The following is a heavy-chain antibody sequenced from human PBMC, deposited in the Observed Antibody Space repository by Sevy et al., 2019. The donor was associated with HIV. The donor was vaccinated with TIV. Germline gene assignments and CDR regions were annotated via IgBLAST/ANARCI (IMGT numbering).Heavy chain of an antibody. J-gene: IGHJ3*02. CDR3: AKDGNTMVRGVINDAFDI. CDR2: ISGSGGST. D-gene: IGHD3-10*01. CDR1: GFTFSSYA. Sequence: GGSLRLSCAASGFTFSSYAMSWVRQAPGKGLEWVSAISGSGGSTDYADSVKGRFTISRDNSKNTLYLQMNSLRAEDTAVYYCAKDGNTMVRGVINDAFDIWGQGTMVTVSS. V-gene: IGHV3-23*01.